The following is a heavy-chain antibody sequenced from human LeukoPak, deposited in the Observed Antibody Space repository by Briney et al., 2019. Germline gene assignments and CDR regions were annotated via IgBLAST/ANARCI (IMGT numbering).Heavy chain of an antibody. CDR2: IYPGDSDT. J-gene: IGHJ5*02. D-gene: IGHD6-13*01. CDR3: ARQEGSSWYSLDP. V-gene: IGHV5-51*01. CDR1: GYSFTNYW. Sequence: GESLKISCKGSGYSFTNYWIGWVRQMPGKGLEWMGIIYPGDSDTRYSPSFQGQVTISADKSISTAYLQWSSLKASDTAMYYCARQEGSSWYSLDPWGQGTLVTVSS.